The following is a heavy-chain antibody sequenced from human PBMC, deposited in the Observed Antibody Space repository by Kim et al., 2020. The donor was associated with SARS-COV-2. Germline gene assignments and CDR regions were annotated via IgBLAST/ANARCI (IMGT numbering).Heavy chain of an antibody. V-gene: IGHV1-69*13. CDR2: IIPIFGTA. J-gene: IGHJ5*02. Sequence: SVKVSCKASGGTFSSYAISWVRQAPGQGLEWMGGIIPIFGTANYAQKFQGRVTITADESTSTAYMELSSLRSEDTAVYYCARDRGIAAAGTREGGFDPWGQGTLVTVSS. CDR1: GGTFSSYA. CDR3: ARDRGIAAAGTREGGFDP. D-gene: IGHD6-13*01.